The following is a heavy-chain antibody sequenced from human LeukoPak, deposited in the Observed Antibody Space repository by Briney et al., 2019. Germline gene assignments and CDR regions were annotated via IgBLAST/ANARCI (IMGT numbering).Heavy chain of an antibody. CDR1: GGSISSGGYY. CDR2: IYYSGST. J-gene: IGHJ4*02. Sequence: SETLSLTCTVSGGSISSGGYYWSWIRQHPGKGLEWIGYIYYSGSTYYNPSLKSRVTISVDTSKSQFSLKLSSVTVADTAVYYCARGSGAAGAHYWGQGTLVTVSS. CDR3: ARGSGAAGAHY. V-gene: IGHV4-31*03. D-gene: IGHD6-13*01.